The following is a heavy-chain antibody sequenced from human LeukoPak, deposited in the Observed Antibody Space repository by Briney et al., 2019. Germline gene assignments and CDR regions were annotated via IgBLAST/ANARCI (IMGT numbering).Heavy chain of an antibody. CDR1: GYTFTGYY. CDR2: INPNSGGT. Sequence: GASVKVSCKASGYTFTGYYMHWVRQAPGQGLEWMGWINPNSGGTNYAQKFQGRVTMTRDTSISTAYMELSRLRSDDTAMYYCARRIGSSGSDFSFDPWGQGTLVTVSS. J-gene: IGHJ5*02. V-gene: IGHV1-2*02. CDR3: ARRIGSSGSDFSFDP. D-gene: IGHD3-22*01.